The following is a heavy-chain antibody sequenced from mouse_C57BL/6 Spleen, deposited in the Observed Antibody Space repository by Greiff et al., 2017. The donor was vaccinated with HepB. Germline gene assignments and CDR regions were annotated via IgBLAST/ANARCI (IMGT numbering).Heavy chain of an antibody. J-gene: IGHJ4*01. D-gene: IGHD2-1*01. CDR3: ARQMGNAYAMDY. Sequence: EVKLMESGGDLVKPGGSLKLSCAASGFTFSSYGMSWVRQTPDKRLEWVATISSSGSYTYYPDSVKGRFTISRDNAKNTLYLQMSSLKSEDTAMYYCARQMGNAYAMDYWGQGTSVTVSS. V-gene: IGHV5-6*01. CDR1: GFTFSSYG. CDR2: ISSSGSYT.